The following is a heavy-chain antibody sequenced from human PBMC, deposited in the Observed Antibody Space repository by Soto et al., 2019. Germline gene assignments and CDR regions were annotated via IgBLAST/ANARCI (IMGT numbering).Heavy chain of an antibody. CDR2: INWNSGSV. CDR1: GFTFEDSA. J-gene: IGHJ5*02. D-gene: IGHD6-19*01. CDR3: AKGRGTLAVVSNWFDP. V-gene: IGHV3-9*01. Sequence: EVQVVESGGGLVQLGRSLRLSCAAFGFTFEDSAMHWIRQTPGKGLEWVAGINWNSGSVGYAESVKGRFTISRDNANNSLYLQMDSLRTEDTAVYYCAKGRGTLAVVSNWFDPWGQGTLVTVSS.